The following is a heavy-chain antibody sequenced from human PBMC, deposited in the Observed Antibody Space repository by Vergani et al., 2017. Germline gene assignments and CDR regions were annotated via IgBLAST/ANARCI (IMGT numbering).Heavy chain of an antibody. Sequence: QEQLQESGPRLLKPSQTLSLTCSVSGGSINTGAYYWSWIRQPAGKGLEWIGRVYTSGMTNYNPSLKSRVTILVDRSKSQLSLKLTSVTAGDTAVYFCARELSYYYGSGSDDYNPYYYEGMDVWGPGTTVTVSS. CDR2: VYTSGMT. CDR1: GGSINTGAYY. D-gene: IGHD3-10*01. V-gene: IGHV4-61*02. CDR3: ARELSYYYGSGSDDYNPYYYEGMDV. J-gene: IGHJ6*02.